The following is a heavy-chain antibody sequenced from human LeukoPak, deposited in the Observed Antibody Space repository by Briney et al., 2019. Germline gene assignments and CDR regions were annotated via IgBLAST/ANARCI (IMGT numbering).Heavy chain of an antibody. D-gene: IGHD6-19*01. CDR2: INPNSGDT. V-gene: IGHV1-2*06. CDR3: ARDRTLYSSGWQLDY. J-gene: IGHJ4*02. Sequence: ASVKVSCKASGYTFTGYYMHWVRQAPGQGLEWMGRINPNSGDTNYAQKFQGRVTMTRDTSISTAYMELSRLRSDDPAVYYCARDRTLYSSGWQLDYWGQGTLVTVSS. CDR1: GYTFTGYY.